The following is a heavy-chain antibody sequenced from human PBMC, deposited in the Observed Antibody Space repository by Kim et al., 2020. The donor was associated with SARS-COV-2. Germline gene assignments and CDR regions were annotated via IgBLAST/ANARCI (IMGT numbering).Heavy chain of an antibody. D-gene: IGHD6-19*01. CDR2: GGTI. J-gene: IGHJ4*02. V-gene: IGHV3-15*01. Sequence: GGTIDYAAPVKGRFTISRDDSKNTVYLQMNSLKTEDTAVYYYTTDLSGGYWGQGTLVTVSS. CDR3: TTDLSGGY.